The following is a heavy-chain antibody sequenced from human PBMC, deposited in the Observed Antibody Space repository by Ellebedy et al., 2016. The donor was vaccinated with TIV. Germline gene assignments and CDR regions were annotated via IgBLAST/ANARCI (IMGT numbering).Heavy chain of an antibody. CDR2: ISGSGGST. V-gene: IGHV3-23*01. D-gene: IGHD3-3*01. Sequence: GESLKISXAASGFSFTSYAMSWVRQAPGKGPKWVSAISGSGGSTYYADSVKGRFTISRDNSKNTLYLQMNSLRAEDTAVYYCAKPRRIAIFAWDSWGQGSLVTVSS. CDR1: GFSFTSYA. J-gene: IGHJ4*02. CDR3: AKPRRIAIFAWDS.